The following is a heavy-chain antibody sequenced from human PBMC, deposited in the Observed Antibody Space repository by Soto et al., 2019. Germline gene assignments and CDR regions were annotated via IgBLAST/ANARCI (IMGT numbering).Heavy chain of an antibody. CDR3: ARGKVIAALVYYSYYSEIYV. V-gene: IGHV3-64*01. CDR2: ISSNVGST. Sequence: GGSLILSCAASGFAFRSYAMHWVRQGPGKGLEYVSAISSNVGSTYYANSVKGRFTISRDNSKNTLYLQMGSLRAEDMAVYYCARGKVIAALVYYSYYSEIYVLALRTTLPVSS. D-gene: IGHD6-6*01. J-gene: IGHJ6*02. CDR1: GFAFRSYA.